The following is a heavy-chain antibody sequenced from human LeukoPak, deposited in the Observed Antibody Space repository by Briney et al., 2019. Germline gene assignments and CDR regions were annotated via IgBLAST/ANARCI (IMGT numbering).Heavy chain of an antibody. V-gene: IGHV3-30*04. D-gene: IGHD2-21*01. Sequence: GGSLRLSCAASGFTFSSYVMQWVRQVPGKGLEWVAVISSDGSNKYYTDSVKGRFTISRDNAKDSLYLQMNSLTAEDTAMYYCVRAYHPGGWFDPWGQGTLVTVSS. CDR2: ISSDGSNK. CDR1: GFTFSSYV. CDR3: VRAYHPGGWFDP. J-gene: IGHJ5*02.